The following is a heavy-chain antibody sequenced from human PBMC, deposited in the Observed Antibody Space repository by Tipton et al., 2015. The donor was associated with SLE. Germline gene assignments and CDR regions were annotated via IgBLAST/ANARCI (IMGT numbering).Heavy chain of an antibody. J-gene: IGHJ4*02. CDR1: GFTFSNLA. D-gene: IGHD2-2*01. CDR2: ISGSGGSA. CDR3: ATRPGTSHWYYFDY. Sequence: SLRLSCAASGFTFSNLAMCWVRQAPGKGLEWVATISGSGGSAYYADSVKGRFTISRDNSRTTLYLQMNSLRAEDTALYYCATRPGTSHWYYFDYWGQGTLVTVSS. V-gene: IGHV3-23*01.